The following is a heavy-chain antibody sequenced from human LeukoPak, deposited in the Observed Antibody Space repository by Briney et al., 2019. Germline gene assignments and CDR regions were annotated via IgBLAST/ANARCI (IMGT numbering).Heavy chain of an antibody. CDR3: AKRGVVIRVILIGFHKEAYYFDS. Sequence: GGSLRLSCAASGFTFSSYAMSWVRQAPGKGLEWVAGISDSGGRTNYADSVKGRFTVSRDNPKNTLYLQMNSLRAEDTAVYFCAKRGVVIRVILIGFHKEAYYFDSWGQGALVTVSS. CDR1: GFTFSSYA. D-gene: IGHD3-9*01. J-gene: IGHJ4*02. V-gene: IGHV3-23*01. CDR2: ISDSGGRT.